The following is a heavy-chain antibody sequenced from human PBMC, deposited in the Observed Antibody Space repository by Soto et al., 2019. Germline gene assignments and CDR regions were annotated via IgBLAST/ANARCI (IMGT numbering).Heavy chain of an antibody. D-gene: IGHD2-2*02. Sequence: QVQLVQSGAEVKKPGASVKVSCKASGYTFSSYAISWVRQAPGQGLEWMGWISTSNGHTNYAQKFQGRVPMTTDTSTSTAYMELRSLRSDDTAVYYCARCTASCYNGFAYWGQGTLVTVSS. CDR2: ISTSNGHT. CDR3: ARCTASCYNGFAY. J-gene: IGHJ4*02. V-gene: IGHV1-18*04. CDR1: GYTFSSYA.